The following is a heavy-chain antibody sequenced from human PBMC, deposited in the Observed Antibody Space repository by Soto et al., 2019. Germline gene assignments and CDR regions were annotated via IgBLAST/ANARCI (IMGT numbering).Heavy chain of an antibody. Sequence: QVQLVQSGAEVKKPGASVKVSCKASGYTFTNYGMHWVRQAPGQRLEWMGWINAGNGNTKYSQKFQGRVTIIRDTSASTADMELRSLRAEATAVYYCARGPVVVMTTPNWFDPWGQGTLVTVSS. J-gene: IGHJ5*02. CDR3: ARGPVVVMTTPNWFDP. D-gene: IGHD2-21*02. CDR2: INAGNGNT. CDR1: GYTFTNYG. V-gene: IGHV1-3*01.